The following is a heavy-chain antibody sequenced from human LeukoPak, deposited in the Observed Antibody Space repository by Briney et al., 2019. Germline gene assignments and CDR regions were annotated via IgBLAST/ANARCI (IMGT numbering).Heavy chain of an antibody. CDR1: GFTFTIYA. V-gene: IGHV3-23*01. D-gene: IGHD4-17*01. Sequence: GGSLRLSCAASGFTFTIYAMSWVRQAPGKGLEWVSTISGSGGSTYYADSVKGRFTISRDNSKNTLYLQMNSLRAEDTAVYYCAKIPAVTGLTHFDYWGQGSLVTVSS. CDR2: ISGSGGST. J-gene: IGHJ4*02. CDR3: AKIPAVTGLTHFDY.